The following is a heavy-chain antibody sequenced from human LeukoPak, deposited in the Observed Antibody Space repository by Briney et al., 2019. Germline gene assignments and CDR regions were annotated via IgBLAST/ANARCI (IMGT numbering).Heavy chain of an antibody. D-gene: IGHD3-3*01. J-gene: IGHJ4*02. V-gene: IGHV1-18*01. CDR2: ICAYDGNT. CDR3: AREPITIFGVAEYYFDY. Sequence: ASVKVSCKASGYIFTNYGISWVRQAPGQGLEWMGWICAYDGNTNYAQKLQDRVTMATDTSTSTVYMELRSLRSDDTAVYYCAREPITIFGVAEYYFDYWGQGTLVTVSS. CDR1: GYIFTNYG.